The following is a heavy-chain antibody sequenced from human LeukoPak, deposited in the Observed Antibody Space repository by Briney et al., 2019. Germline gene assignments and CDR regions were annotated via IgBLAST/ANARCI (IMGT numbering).Heavy chain of an antibody. J-gene: IGHJ4*02. D-gene: IGHD3-9*01. CDR1: GFTFSNAW. Sequence: GGSLRLSCAASGFTFSNAWMSWVRQAPGKGLEWVGRIKSKTDGGTTDYAAPVKGRFTISRDDSKNTLYLQMNSLKTEDTAVYYCTTDSYFDWILEYYFDYWGQGTLVTVSS. V-gene: IGHV3-15*01. CDR2: IKSKTDGGTT. CDR3: TTDSYFDWILEYYFDY.